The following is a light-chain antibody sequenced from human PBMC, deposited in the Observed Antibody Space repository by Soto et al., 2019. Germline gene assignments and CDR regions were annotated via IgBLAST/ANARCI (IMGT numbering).Light chain of an antibody. J-gene: IGLJ3*02. CDR1: SSDVGSYNL. CDR3: CSYAGSSTFV. V-gene: IGLV2-23*02. CDR2: EVS. Sequence: QSALTQPASVSGSPGQSITISCTGTSSDVGSYNLVSWYQQHPGKAPKLMIYEVSKRPSGVSNRFSGFKSGNTASLTISGLQAEDEADYYCCSYAGSSTFVFGGGTKVTVL.